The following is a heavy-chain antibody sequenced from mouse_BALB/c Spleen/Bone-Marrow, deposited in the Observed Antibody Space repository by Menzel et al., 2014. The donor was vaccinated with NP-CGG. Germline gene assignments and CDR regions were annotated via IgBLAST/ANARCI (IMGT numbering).Heavy chain of an antibody. CDR1: GFTFSSFG. CDR3: ARSGSSSGYFDY. V-gene: IGHV5-17*02. CDR2: ISSGSSTI. D-gene: IGHD1-1*01. J-gene: IGHJ2*01. Sequence: EVQGVESGGGLVQPGGSRKLSCAASGFTFSSFGMHWVRQAPEKGLEWVAYISSGSSTIFFADTVKGRFTVSRDNPKNTLFLQMTSLRSEDTAMYYCARSGSSSGYFDYWGQGTTLTVSS.